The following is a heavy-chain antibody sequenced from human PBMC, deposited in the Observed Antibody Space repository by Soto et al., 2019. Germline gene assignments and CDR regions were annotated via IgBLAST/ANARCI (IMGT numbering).Heavy chain of an antibody. CDR3: ARVYCSTTTCHVQAFDS. V-gene: IGHV3-48*03. CDR2: ISSAGDSS. J-gene: IGHJ4*02. CDR1: GFTFSSYE. D-gene: IGHD2-2*01. Sequence: GALRLACAASGFTFSSYEMNWVRQAPGKTLEWVSYISSAGDSSYYADSVKSRFTISRDNAKNSLYLQMNSLRVEDTAVYYCARVYCSTTTCHVQAFDSWGQGTLVTVSS.